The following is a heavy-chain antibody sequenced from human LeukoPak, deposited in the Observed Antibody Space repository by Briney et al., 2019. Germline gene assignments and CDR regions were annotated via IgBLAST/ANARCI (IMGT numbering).Heavy chain of an antibody. CDR3: ARESMGLRQDAFDI. Sequence: GGSLRLSCAASGFTVSSNYMSWVRQAPGKGLEWVSVIYSGGSTYYADSVKGRFTISRDNSKNTLYLQMNSLRAEDTAVYYCARESMGLRQDAFDIWGQGTMVTVSS. CDR2: IYSGGST. D-gene: IGHD4-17*01. CDR1: GFTVSSNY. V-gene: IGHV3-53*01. J-gene: IGHJ3*02.